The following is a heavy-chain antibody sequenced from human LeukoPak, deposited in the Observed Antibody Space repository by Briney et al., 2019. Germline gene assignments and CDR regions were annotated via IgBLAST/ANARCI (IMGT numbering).Heavy chain of an antibody. CDR1: GYTFTSYG. CDR3: ARMYYDFWSGYFYGMDV. D-gene: IGHD3-3*01. CDR2: ISAYNGNT. Sequence: GASVKVSCKASGYTFTSYGISWVRQAPGQGLEWMGWISAYNGNTNYAQKLQGRVTMTTDTSTSTAYMELRSPRSDDTAVYYCARMYYDFWSGYFYGMDVWGQGTTVTVSS. V-gene: IGHV1-18*01. J-gene: IGHJ6*02.